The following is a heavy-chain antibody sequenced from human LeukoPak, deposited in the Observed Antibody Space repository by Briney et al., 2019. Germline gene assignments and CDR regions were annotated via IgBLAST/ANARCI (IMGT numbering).Heavy chain of an antibody. CDR2: IHYSGSPYYINYRGST. CDR1: GGSINSNTYY. Sequence: PSETLSLTCTVSGGSINSNTYYWGWIRQPPGKGLEWIGSIHYSGSPYYINYRGSTFYNPSLKSRVTISVDTSKNQFPLKLNSVIAADTAIYYCARNDSGGFDAFDIWGQGTMVTVSS. D-gene: IGHD3-22*01. J-gene: IGHJ3*02. V-gene: IGHV4-39*01. CDR3: ARNDSGGFDAFDI.